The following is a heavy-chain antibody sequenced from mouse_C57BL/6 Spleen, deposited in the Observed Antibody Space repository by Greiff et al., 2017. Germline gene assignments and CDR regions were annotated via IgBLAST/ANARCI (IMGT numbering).Heavy chain of an antibody. CDR1: GYTFTSYW. CDR3: ASGYYYCSIPHWYFDV. V-gene: IGHV1-69*01. CDR2: IDPSDSYT. J-gene: IGHJ1*03. D-gene: IGHD1-1*01. Sequence: QVQLKQPGAELVMPGASVKLSCKASGYTFTSYWMHWVKQRPGTGLEWIGEIDPSDSYTNYNQKFKGKSTLAVDKSSSTAYMQFSSLTSEDSSVYYCASGYYYCSIPHWYFDVGGTGATVTVSS.